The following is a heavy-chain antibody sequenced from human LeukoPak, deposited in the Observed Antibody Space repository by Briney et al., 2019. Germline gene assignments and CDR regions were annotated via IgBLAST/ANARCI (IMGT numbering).Heavy chain of an antibody. CDR3: ARGSGITMVRGVAHYFDY. J-gene: IGHJ4*02. CDR1: GGSISSGGYS. CDR2: IYHSGST. Sequence: SETLSLTCAVSGGSISSGGYSWSWIRQPPGKGLEWIGYIYHSGSTYYNPSLKSRVTISVDRSKNQFSLKLSSVTAADTAVYYCARGSGITMVRGVAHYFDYWGQGTLVTVSS. V-gene: IGHV4-30-2*01. D-gene: IGHD3-10*01.